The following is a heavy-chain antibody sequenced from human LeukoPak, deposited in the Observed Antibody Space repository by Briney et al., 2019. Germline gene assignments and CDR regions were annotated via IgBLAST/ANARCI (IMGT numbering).Heavy chain of an antibody. CDR3: ARLFHPALSGNYPFDY. CDR2: IYYSGST. CDR1: GGSINSYY. J-gene: IGHJ4*02. Sequence: SETLSLTCTVSGGSINSYYWSWIRQPPGKGLEWIACIYYSGSTSYNPSLKSRVTISVDTSKNQFSLKLISVTAADTAMYYCARLFHPALSGNYPFDYWGQGTLVTVSS. V-gene: IGHV4-59*01. D-gene: IGHD1-26*01.